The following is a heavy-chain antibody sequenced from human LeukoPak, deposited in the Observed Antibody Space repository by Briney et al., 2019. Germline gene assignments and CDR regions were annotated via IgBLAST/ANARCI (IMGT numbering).Heavy chain of an antibody. CDR2: ISDDGSNK. CDR3: HVVGSAQKPDS. D-gene: IGHD1-26*01. V-gene: IGHV3-30*03. J-gene: IGHJ4*02. CDR1: TFSLNTYG. Sequence: GGSLRLSCVASTFSLNTYGIHWVRQAPGKGLEWLAAISDDGSNKYYGDSVKGRFTISRDNSKNAVYLQLNSLRADDTAVYYCHVVGSAQKPDSRGQGTLVTVSS.